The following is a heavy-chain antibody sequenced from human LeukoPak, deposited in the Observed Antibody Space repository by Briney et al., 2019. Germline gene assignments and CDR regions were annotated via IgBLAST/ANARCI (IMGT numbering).Heavy chain of an antibody. Sequence: GGSLRLSCAASGFTFSSYWMHWVRQAPGKGLVWVSRINTDGSSTSYADSVKGRFTISRDNAKNTLYLQMNSLGAEDTAVYHCASGYSSGSGYYFDYWGQGTLVTVSS. J-gene: IGHJ4*02. CDR1: GFTFSSYW. D-gene: IGHD6-19*01. CDR3: ASGYSSGSGYYFDY. V-gene: IGHV3-74*01. CDR2: INTDGSST.